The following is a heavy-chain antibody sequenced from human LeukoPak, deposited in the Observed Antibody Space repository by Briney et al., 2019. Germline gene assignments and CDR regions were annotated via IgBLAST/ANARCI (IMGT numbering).Heavy chain of an antibody. Sequence: PSETLSLTCTVSGGSISRSSYNWGWIRQPPGKGLEWIGIFYYIGRTSHNPSLKSRVTISVDTSKTQFSLSLSSVTAADTAVYYCARHDDYGDWDYWGQGALVTVSS. CDR2: FYYIGRT. CDR1: GGSISRSSYN. CDR3: ARHDDYGDWDY. D-gene: IGHD4-17*01. V-gene: IGHV4-39*01. J-gene: IGHJ4*02.